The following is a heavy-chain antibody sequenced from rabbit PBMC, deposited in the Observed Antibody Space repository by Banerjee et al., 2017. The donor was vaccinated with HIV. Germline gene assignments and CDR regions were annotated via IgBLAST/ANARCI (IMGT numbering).Heavy chain of an antibody. J-gene: IGHJ4*01. CDR3: TRAAGYGGYGYSTGFTL. CDR1: GFSFSSSYY. CDR2: IWASSGTT. Sequence: QSLEESGGDLVKPGASLTLTCTASGFSFSSSYYMCWVRQAPGKGLELIACIWASSGTTDYASWAKGRFTISLDNAQNTVFLQMTSLTAADTATYFCTRAAGYGGYGYSTGFTLWGPGTLVTVS. V-gene: IGHV1S40*01. D-gene: IGHD6-1*01.